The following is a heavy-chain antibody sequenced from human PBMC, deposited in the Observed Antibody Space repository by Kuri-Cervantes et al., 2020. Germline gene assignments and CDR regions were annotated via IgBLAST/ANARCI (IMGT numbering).Heavy chain of an antibody. CDR2: ISSSSSYI. CDR3: ARLGGAAPFDY. CDR1: GFTFSSYW. Sequence: GESLKISCAASGFTFSSYWMGWVRQAPGKGLEWVSSISSSSSYIYYADSVKGRFTISRDNAKNSLYLQMNSLRAEDTAVYYCARLGGAAPFDYWGQGTLVTVSS. V-gene: IGHV3-21*01. J-gene: IGHJ4*02. D-gene: IGHD3-16*01.